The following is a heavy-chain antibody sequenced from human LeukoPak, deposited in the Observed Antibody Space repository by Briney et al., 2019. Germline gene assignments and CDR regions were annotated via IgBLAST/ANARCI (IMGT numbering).Heavy chain of an antibody. J-gene: IGHJ4*02. V-gene: IGHV4-59*08. Sequence: SETLSLTCTASGGSISNYYWSWIRQPPGKGLEWIGYIYYSGSTSYNPSLTSRVTISVDPSKNQFSLNLSSVTAADTAVYYCATSGWYLLPGVYWGQGTLVTVSS. CDR3: ATSGWYLLPGVY. CDR1: GGSISNYY. CDR2: IYYSGST. D-gene: IGHD6-19*01.